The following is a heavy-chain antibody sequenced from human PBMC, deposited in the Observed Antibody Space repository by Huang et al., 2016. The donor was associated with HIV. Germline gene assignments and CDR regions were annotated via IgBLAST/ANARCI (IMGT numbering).Heavy chain of an antibody. J-gene: IGHJ6*03. CDR2: IYWDDDK. D-gene: IGHD3-16*01. Sequence: QITLKESGPTLVKPTQTLTLTCSFSGFSLNTKGVGVGWIRQPPGKALELLVLIYWDDDKRYTPSLKNRIAITKDTTKNQVVRTMTNMDPVDTGTYYCAHIGRLGDYYMDVWGNGTTVTVSS. CDR1: GFSLNTKGVG. V-gene: IGHV2-5*02. CDR3: AHIGRLGDYYMDV.